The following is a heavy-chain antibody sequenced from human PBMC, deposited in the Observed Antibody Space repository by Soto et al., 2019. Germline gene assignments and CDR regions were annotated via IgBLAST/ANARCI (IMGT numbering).Heavy chain of an antibody. CDR2: MYHSGIT. Sequence: SETLSLTCAVSGYSIRSGYFWGWIRQPPGKGLEWIGSMYHSGITYYNLSLKSRVTISVDTSTTQLSLKLSSATAADTAVYYCARSMYSTSAQLYYGMDVWGQGTTVTVSS. CDR3: ARSMYSTSAQLYYGMDV. CDR1: GYSIRSGYF. D-gene: IGHD6-6*01. J-gene: IGHJ6*02. V-gene: IGHV4-38-2*01.